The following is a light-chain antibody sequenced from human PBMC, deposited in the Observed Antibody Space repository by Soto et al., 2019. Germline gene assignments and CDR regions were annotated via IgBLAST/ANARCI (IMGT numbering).Light chain of an antibody. J-gene: IGKJ1*01. CDR2: KAS. Sequence: DIQVTQSPSTLSSSVSDRVTFTCRASQSISSWLAWYQQKPGKAPKLLIYKASTLKSGVPSRFSGSGSGTEFTLTISSLQPDDFATYYCQHYNSYSEAFGQGTKVDTK. V-gene: IGKV1-5*03. CDR1: QSISSW. CDR3: QHYNSYSEA.